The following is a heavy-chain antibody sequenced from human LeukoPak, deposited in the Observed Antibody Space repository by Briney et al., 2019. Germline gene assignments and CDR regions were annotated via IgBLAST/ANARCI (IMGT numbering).Heavy chain of an antibody. CDR3: ARPLNQYGSGSYSFGY. V-gene: IGHV4-59*08. CDR1: GGSISSYY. Sequence: SETLSLTCTVSGGSISSYYWNWIRQPPGKGLEWIGYIYYSGSTNYNPSLKSRVTISVDTSKNQFSLKLSSVTAADTAVYYCARPLNQYGSGSYSFGYWGQGTLVTVSS. CDR2: IYYSGST. D-gene: IGHD3-10*01. J-gene: IGHJ4*02.